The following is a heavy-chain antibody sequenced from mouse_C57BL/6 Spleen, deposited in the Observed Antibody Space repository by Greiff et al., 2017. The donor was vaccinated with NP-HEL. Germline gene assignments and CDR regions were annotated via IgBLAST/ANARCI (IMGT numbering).Heavy chain of an antibody. CDR1: GFTFSSYG. CDR2: ISSGGSYT. D-gene: IGHD2-4*01. CDR3: ASHGDYDGGPWCAY. V-gene: IGHV5-6*01. Sequence: EVQGVESGGDLVKPGGSLKLSCAASGFTFSSYGMSWVRQTPDKRLEWVATISSGGSYTYYLDSGKGRFTSSRDNAKNTLYLQMSSLKSEDTAMYYCASHGDYDGGPWCAYWGQGTLVTVSA. J-gene: IGHJ3*01.